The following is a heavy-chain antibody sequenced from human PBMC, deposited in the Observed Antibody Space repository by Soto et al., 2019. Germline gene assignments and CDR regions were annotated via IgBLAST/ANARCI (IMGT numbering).Heavy chain of an antibody. J-gene: IGHJ4*02. Sequence: PGGSLRLSCATSGFTFSSYWMSWVRQAPGKGLEWVASIKQDGSENYYVDSVKGRFTISRDNPKNSLYLQMNSLRADDTAVYFCARGNVRPQSSFGSWGQGTLVTVSS. CDR2: IKQDGSEN. CDR3: ARGNVRPQSSFGS. V-gene: IGHV3-7*04. CDR1: GFTFSSYW.